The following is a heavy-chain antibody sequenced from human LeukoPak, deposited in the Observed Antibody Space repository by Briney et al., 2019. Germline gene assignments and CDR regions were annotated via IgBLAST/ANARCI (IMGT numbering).Heavy chain of an antibody. CDR3: ARGRGYSGYDKYYYYGMDV. CDR1: GGTFSSYA. CDR2: IIPIFGTA. J-gene: IGHJ6*02. V-gene: IGHV1-69*13. D-gene: IGHD5-12*01. Sequence: GASVKVFCKASGGTFSSYAISWVRQAPGQGLEWMGGIIPIFGTANYAQKFQGRVTITADESTSTAYMELSSLRSEDTAVYYCARGRGYSGYDKYYYYGMDVWGQGTTVTVSS.